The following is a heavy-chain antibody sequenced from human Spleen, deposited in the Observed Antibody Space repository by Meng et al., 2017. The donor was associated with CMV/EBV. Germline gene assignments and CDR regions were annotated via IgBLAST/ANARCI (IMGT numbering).Heavy chain of an antibody. CDR3: ARDGSRRDIVVVPAAIHNYYGMDV. J-gene: IGHJ6*02. CDR2: ISWNSGNI. CDR1: GFSFDEYA. D-gene: IGHD2-2*02. V-gene: IGHV3-9*01. Sequence: SLKISCAASGFSFDEYAMHWVRQAPGKGLEWVSGISWNSGNIGYADSVRGRFTISRDNAKNSLYLQMNSLRAEDTAVYYCARDGSRRDIVVVPAAIHNYYGMDVWGQGTTVTVSS.